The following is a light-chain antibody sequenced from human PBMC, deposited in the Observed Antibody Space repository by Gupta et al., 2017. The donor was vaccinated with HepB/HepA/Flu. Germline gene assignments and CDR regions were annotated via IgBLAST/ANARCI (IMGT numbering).Light chain of an antibody. J-gene: IGKJ1*01. CDR3: QQNYRTPKT. V-gene: IGKV1-39*01. Sequence: DIQMTQSPSPLSASVGDRVTITCRASQSISSSLNWYQQRPGKAPKLLIYDATTLQSGVPSRFSGSGSGTDFSLSIVSLQPEDFVTYYCQQNYRTPKTFGQGTRVEVK. CDR1: QSISSS. CDR2: DAT.